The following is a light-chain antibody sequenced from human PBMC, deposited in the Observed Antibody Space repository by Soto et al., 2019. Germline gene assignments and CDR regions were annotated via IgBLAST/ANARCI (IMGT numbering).Light chain of an antibody. Sequence: QSVLTQPASVSGSPGQSIAISCTGSSSDVGGYNYVSWYQHHPGKAPKLMIYDVTNRPSGVSDRFSGSKSGNTASLTISGLQAEDEADYYCSSCTSSGNYVFGTGTKVTVL. V-gene: IGLV2-14*03. CDR3: SSCTSSGNYV. CDR1: SSDVGGYNY. J-gene: IGLJ1*01. CDR2: DVT.